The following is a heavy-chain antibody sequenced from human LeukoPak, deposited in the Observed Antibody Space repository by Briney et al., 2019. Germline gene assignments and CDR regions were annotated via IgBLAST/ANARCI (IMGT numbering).Heavy chain of an antibody. CDR3: TTDLTTVITDDAFDI. Sequence: GGSLRLSCAASGFTFPNYVMSWVRQAPGKGLEWVGRIKSKTDGGTTDHAAPVKGRFTISRDDSKNTLYLQMNSLKTEDTAVYYCTTDLTTVITDDAFDIWGQGTMVTVSS. V-gene: IGHV3-15*01. D-gene: IGHD4-17*01. J-gene: IGHJ3*02. CDR1: GFTFPNYV. CDR2: IKSKTDGGTT.